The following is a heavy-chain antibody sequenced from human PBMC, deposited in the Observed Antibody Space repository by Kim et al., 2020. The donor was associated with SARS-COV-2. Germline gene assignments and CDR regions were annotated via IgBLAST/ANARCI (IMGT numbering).Heavy chain of an antibody. CDR2: ISYDGSNK. CDR3: ARVKLRYFDWLSPDFDY. CDR1: GFTFSSYG. V-gene: IGHV3-33*05. D-gene: IGHD3-9*01. J-gene: IGHJ4*02. Sequence: GGSLRLSCAASGFTFSSYGMHWVRQAPGKGLEWVAVISYDGSNKYYADSVKGRFTISRDNSKNTLYLQMNSLRAEDTAVYYCARVKLRYFDWLSPDFDYWGQGTLVTVSS.